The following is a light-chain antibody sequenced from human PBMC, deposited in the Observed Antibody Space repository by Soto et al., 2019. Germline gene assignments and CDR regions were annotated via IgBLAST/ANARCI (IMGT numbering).Light chain of an antibody. J-gene: IGLJ2*01. Sequence: QSAMTQPAFMSGSNGQSITISCSETFSYVGAYKYVAWYQQHPGKATKLMIYDVTNRPSGVSNRFSGSKSGYTASLTISGLQAEDEADYYCRSYSSSSTLVIFGGGTKLTVL. V-gene: IGLV2-14*03. CDR1: FSYVGAYKY. CDR2: DVT. CDR3: RSYSSSSTLVI.